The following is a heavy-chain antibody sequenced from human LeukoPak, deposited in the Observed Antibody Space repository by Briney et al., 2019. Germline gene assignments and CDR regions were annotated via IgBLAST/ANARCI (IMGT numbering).Heavy chain of an antibody. CDR3: TTVPPLAYYYDSSGTPRSDY. CDR1: GFTFSNAW. CDR2: IKSKTDGGTT. V-gene: IGHV3-15*01. J-gene: IGHJ4*02. Sequence: GGSLRLSCAASGFTFSNAWMSWVRQAPGKGLEWVGRIKSKTDGGTTDYAAPVKGRFTISRDDSENTLYLQMNSLKTEDTAAYYCTTVPPLAYYYDSSGTPRSDYWGQGTLVTVSS. D-gene: IGHD3-22*01.